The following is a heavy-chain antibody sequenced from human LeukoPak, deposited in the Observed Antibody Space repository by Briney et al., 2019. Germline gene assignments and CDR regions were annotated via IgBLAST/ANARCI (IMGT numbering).Heavy chain of an antibody. CDR3: AKDAEEYYDYVWGSYGFDY. CDR1: GFTFSSYG. J-gene: IGHJ4*02. V-gene: IGHV3-23*01. Sequence: PGGSLRLSCAASGFTFSSYGMSWVRQAPGKGLEWVSAISGSGGSTYYADSVKGRFTISRDNSKNTLYLQMNSLRAEDTAVYYCAKDAEEYYDYVWGSYGFDYWGQGTLVTVSS. D-gene: IGHD3-16*01. CDR2: ISGSGGST.